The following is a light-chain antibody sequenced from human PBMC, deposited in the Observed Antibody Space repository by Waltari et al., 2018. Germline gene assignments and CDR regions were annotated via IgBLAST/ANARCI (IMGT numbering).Light chain of an antibody. CDR2: WAS. J-gene: IGKJ2*01. Sequence: DIVMTQSPDSLAVSLGERATIKCKYHQSLLWSFNNNNYLAWYQQKPGQPPKLLIHWASTRESGVPDRFSGSGSGADFTLTISSLQAEDVAVYYCQQYYSTPPTFGQGTKLEIK. V-gene: IGKV4-1*01. CDR3: QQYYSTPPT. CDR1: QSLLWSFNNNNY.